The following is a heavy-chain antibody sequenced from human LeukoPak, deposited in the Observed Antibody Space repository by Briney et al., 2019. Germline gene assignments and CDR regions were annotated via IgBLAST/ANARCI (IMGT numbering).Heavy chain of an antibody. CDR2: INHSGST. V-gene: IGHV4-34*01. D-gene: IGHD7-27*01. J-gene: IGHJ4*02. Sequence: PSETLSLTCAVYGGSFSGYYWSWLRQPPGKGLEWIGEINHSGSTYYNPSLKSRVTISVDTSKNQFSLKLSSVTAADTAVYYCARLGTQVDYWGQGTLVTVSS. CDR1: GGSFSGYY. CDR3: ARLGTQVDY.